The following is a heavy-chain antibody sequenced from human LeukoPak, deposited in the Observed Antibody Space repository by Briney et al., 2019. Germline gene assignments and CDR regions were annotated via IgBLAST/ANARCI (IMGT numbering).Heavy chain of an antibody. CDR2: IYHSGST. CDR1: GYSISSGYY. J-gene: IGHJ4*02. V-gene: IGHV4-38-2*02. Sequence: SETLSLTCTVSGYSISSGYYWGWIRQPPGKGLEWIGSIYHSGSTYYNPSLKSRVTISVDTSKNQFSLKLSSVTAADTAVYYCAREEQWLVLWGQGTLVTVSS. CDR3: AREEQWLVL. D-gene: IGHD6-19*01.